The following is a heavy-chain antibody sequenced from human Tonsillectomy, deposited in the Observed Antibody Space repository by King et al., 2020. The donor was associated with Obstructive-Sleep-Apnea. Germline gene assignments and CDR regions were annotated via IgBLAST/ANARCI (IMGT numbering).Heavy chain of an antibody. CDR1: GGSISSYY. CDR3: ARGGYYDNSGYNDYYYYYGMDV. J-gene: IGHJ6*02. Sequence: VQLQESGPGLVKPSETLSLTCTVSGGSISSYYWSWIRQPPGKGLEWIGYIYYSGSTNYNPSLKSRVTISVDTSKNQFSLKLSSVTAADTAVYYCARGGYYDNSGYNDYYYYYGMDVWGQGTTVTVSS. CDR2: IYYSGST. V-gene: IGHV4-59*01. D-gene: IGHD3-22*01.